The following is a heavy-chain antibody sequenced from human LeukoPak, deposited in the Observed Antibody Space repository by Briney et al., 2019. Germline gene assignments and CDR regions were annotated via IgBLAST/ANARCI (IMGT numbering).Heavy chain of an antibody. CDR3: ARSVVVPAARDY. Sequence: ASVKVSCKASGYTFTGYYMPWMRQAPGQGLEWMGWINPNSGGTNYAQKFQGRVTMTSDTSISTAYMELSRLRSDDTAVYYCARSVVVPAARDYWGQGTLVTVSS. CDR1: GYTFTGYY. D-gene: IGHD2-2*01. CDR2: INPNSGGT. V-gene: IGHV1-2*02. J-gene: IGHJ4*02.